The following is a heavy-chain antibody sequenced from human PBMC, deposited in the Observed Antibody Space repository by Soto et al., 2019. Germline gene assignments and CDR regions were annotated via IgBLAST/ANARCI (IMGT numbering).Heavy chain of an antibody. Sequence: QVQLQQWGAGLLKPSETLSLTCAVYGGSFSGYYWSWIRQPPGKGLEWIGEINHSGSTNYNPSLKSRVTISVDTSKNQFPLKLSSVTAADTAVYYCARGRYYDILTGYYWGQGTLVTVSS. CDR2: INHSGST. CDR1: GGSFSGYY. V-gene: IGHV4-34*01. D-gene: IGHD3-9*01. CDR3: ARGRYYDILTGYY. J-gene: IGHJ4*02.